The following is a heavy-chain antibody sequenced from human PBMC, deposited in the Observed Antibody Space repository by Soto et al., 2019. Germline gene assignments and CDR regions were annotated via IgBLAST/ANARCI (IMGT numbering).Heavy chain of an antibody. Sequence: PGGSLRLSCATSGFIFTTYAMNWVRQAPGKGLEWVSAISSSGESTFYAESVRGRFTISRDNSFNTLYLHMRSLRPEDTAVYYCAHPRGYGVFDAVDIWGQGTMVTVS. V-gene: IGHV3-23*01. CDR3: AHPRGYGVFDAVDI. CDR2: ISSSGEST. D-gene: IGHD4-17*01. J-gene: IGHJ3*02. CDR1: GFIFTTYA.